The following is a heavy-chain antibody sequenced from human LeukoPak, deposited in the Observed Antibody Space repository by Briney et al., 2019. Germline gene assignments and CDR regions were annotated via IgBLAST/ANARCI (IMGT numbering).Heavy chain of an antibody. V-gene: IGHV4-4*07. Sequence: PSETLSLTCTVSGGSISSYYWSWLRQPAGTALEWIGRIYTSGTITYNPSLKSRVTMSVDTSKNQFSLTLSSVTAADTAVYYCARDSGTTGEVKFDPWGQGTLVTVSS. CDR2: IYTSGTI. CDR3: ARDSGTTGEVKFDP. D-gene: IGHD3-10*01. J-gene: IGHJ5*02. CDR1: GGSISSYY.